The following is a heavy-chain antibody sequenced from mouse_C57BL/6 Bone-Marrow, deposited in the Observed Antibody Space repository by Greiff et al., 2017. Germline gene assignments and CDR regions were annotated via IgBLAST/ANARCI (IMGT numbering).Heavy chain of an antibody. CDR2: IWSAGST. CDR1: GFSFTSYG. Sequence: QVQLKQSGPGLVAPSQSLSIPCTVSGFSFTSYGVHWVRQPPGKGLEWLVVIWSAGSTPYPSAIKSRRSISKDNSKSQVFLKMNSLRTDYTAMYYCARQERAAWFAYWGQGTLVTVSA. D-gene: IGHD3-1*01. J-gene: IGHJ3*01. CDR3: ARQERAAWFAY. V-gene: IGHV2-6-1*01.